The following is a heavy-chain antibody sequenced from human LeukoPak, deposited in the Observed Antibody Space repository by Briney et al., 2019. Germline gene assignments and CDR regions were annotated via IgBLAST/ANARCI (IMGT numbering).Heavy chain of an antibody. J-gene: IGHJ4*02. Sequence: GGSLRLSCAASGFTFSSYAMSWVRQAPGKGLERVSAISGSGGSTYYADSVKGRFTICRDNFKNTLYLQMNSLRAEDTAVYYCAKLRDGYNSGYFDYWGQGTLVTVSS. CDR1: GFTFSSYA. CDR2: ISGSGGST. V-gene: IGHV3-23*01. D-gene: IGHD5-24*01. CDR3: AKLRDGYNSGYFDY.